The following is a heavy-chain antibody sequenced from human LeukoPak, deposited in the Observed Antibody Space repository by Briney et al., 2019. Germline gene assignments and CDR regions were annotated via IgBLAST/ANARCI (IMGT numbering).Heavy chain of an antibody. CDR1: NGAISSYS. CDR2: IYYSGNT. J-gene: IGHJ5*02. V-gene: IGHV4-59*12. Sequence: SETLSLTCTVSNGAISSYSWTWLRQPPGKGLEWIGYIYYSGNTHYNPSLISRVTMSIDTSKNQFSLRLSSVTAADTAVYYCARATPPSNWFDPWGQGTLVTVSS. CDR3: ARATPPSNWFDP.